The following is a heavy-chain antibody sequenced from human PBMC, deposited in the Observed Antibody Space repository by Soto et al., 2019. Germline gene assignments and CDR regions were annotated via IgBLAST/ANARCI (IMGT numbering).Heavy chain of an antibody. J-gene: IGHJ4*02. D-gene: IGHD6-13*01. CDR3: ARDAPGAAPY. V-gene: IGHV4-31*03. CDR2: INYRGST. Sequence: QVQLQESGPGLVKPSQTLSLTCTVSGGSMSSGDYYWNWIRQHPEKGLEWIGYINYRGSTFYNPSLKSRLTISVDTSKNQFSLKLTSVTAADTAMYYCARDAPGAAPYWGQGNLVTVSS. CDR1: GGSMSSGDYY.